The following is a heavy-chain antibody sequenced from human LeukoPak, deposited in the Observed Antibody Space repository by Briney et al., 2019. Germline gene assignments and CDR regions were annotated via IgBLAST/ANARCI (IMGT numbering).Heavy chain of an antibody. Sequence: GGSLRLSCAASRFTFSNYAINWVRQAPGKGLEWVSAISGSGSSTYYADSVKGRVTISRDNSKNTLYLQMNRLRDEDTAVYYCAKSPSYFTMILIHWGQRTLVTVSS. CDR2: ISGSGSST. V-gene: IGHV3-23*01. J-gene: IGHJ4*02. CDR1: RFTFSNYA. CDR3: AKSPSYFTMILIH. D-gene: IGHD3-22*01.